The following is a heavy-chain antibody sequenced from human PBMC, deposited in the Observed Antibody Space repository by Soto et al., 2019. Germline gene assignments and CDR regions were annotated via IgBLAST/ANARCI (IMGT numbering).Heavy chain of an antibody. CDR3: ARDSSDYDFDY. Sequence: PGGSLRLSCAASGFTFSSYSMNWVRQAPGKGLEWVSYISSSSSTIYYADSVKGRFTISRDNAKNSLYLQMNSLRAEDTAVYYCARDSSDYDFDYWGQGTLVTVSS. CDR1: GFTFSSYS. CDR2: ISSSSSTI. J-gene: IGHJ4*02. V-gene: IGHV3-48*01. D-gene: IGHD5-12*01.